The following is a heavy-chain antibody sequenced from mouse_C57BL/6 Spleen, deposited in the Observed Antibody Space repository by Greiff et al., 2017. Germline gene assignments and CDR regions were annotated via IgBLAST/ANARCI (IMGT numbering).Heavy chain of an antibody. CDR3: ARGQDGGY. Sequence: QVQLQQPGAELVMPGASVKLSCKASGYTFTSYWMHWVKQRPGQGLEWIGEIDPSDSYTNYNQKFKGKSTLTVDKSSSTAYMQLSSLTSEDSAVYYCARGQDGGYWGQGTTLTVSS. CDR2: IDPSDSYT. V-gene: IGHV1-69*01. D-gene: IGHD2-3*01. J-gene: IGHJ2*01. CDR1: GYTFTSYW.